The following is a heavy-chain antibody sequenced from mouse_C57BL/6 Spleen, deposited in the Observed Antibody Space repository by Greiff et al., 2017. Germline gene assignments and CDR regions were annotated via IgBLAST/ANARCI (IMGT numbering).Heavy chain of an antibody. V-gene: IGHV1-69*01. CDR3: ARTVHYYGLDY. CDR2: IDPSDSYT. J-gene: IGHJ2*01. D-gene: IGHD1-1*01. Sequence: VQLQQPGAELVMPGASVKLSCKASGYTFTSYWMHWVKQRPGQGLEWIGEIDPSDSYTNYNQKFKGKSTLTVDKSSSTAYMQLISLTSEDAAVCYWARTVHYYGLDYWGQGTTLTVSS. CDR1: GYTFTSYW.